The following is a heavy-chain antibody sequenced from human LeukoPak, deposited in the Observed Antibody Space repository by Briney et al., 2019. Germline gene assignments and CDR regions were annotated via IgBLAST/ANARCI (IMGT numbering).Heavy chain of an antibody. CDR1: GGSISSYY. V-gene: IGHV4-59*01. CDR2: SYYSCST. CDR3: ARDQDY. Sequence: SETLSLTCTVSGGSISSYYWNWIRQRPGQGMEWVGYSYYSCSTNSNPSLNSQVTISIATAKTKYSLKLSPVTAADTAVYYCARDQDYWGQGTLVTVSS. J-gene: IGHJ4*02.